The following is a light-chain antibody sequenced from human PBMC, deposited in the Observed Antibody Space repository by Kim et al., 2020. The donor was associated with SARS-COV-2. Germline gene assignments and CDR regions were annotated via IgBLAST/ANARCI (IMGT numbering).Light chain of an antibody. J-gene: IGLJ2*01. CDR1: NIGSKS. CDR3: QVCDSGVV. V-gene: IGLV3-21*04. CDR2: YDS. Sequence: VAVAPGKTARITCGGNNIGSKSVNGYQQKPGQAPVLVIYYDSDRPSGIPERFSGSNSGNTATLTISRVEAGDEADYYCQVCDSGVVFGGGTQLTVL.